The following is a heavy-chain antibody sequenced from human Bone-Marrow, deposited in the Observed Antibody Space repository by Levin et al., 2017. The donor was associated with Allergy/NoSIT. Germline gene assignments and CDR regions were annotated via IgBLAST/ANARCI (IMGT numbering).Heavy chain of an antibody. Sequence: SETLSLTCAVYGGSFSGYYWSWIRQPPGKGLEWIGEINHSGSTNYNPSLKSRVTISVDTSKNQFSLKLSSVTAADTAVYYCARYSRGRGSYPYWGQGTLVTVSS. D-gene: IGHD1-26*01. CDR2: INHSGST. CDR1: GGSFSGYY. J-gene: IGHJ4*02. CDR3: ARYSRGRGSYPY. V-gene: IGHV4-34*01.